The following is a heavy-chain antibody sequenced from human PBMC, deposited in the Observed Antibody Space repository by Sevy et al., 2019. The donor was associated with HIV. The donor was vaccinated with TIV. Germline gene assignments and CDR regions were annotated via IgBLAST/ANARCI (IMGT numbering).Heavy chain of an antibody. CDR1: GGSISSYY. V-gene: IGHV4-59*01. CDR2: LYYSGST. J-gene: IGHJ4*02. Sequence: SETLSLTCTVSGGSISSYYWSWIRQPPGKGVEWIGYLYYSGSTNYNPSLKSRVTISADTSKNQFSLNLSSVTAADTAVYYCATSCYYYDSGGYFPFDYWGQGTLVTVSS. D-gene: IGHD3-22*01. CDR3: ATSCYYYDSGGYFPFDY.